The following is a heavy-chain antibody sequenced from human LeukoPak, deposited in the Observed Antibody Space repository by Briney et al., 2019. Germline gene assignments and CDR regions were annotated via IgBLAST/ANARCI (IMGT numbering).Heavy chain of an antibody. CDR1: AGSISSYY. D-gene: IGHD1-14*01. CDR3: ARGYPQRTYYYGMDV. J-gene: IGHJ6*02. CDR2: IYYSGST. V-gene: IGHV4-59*01. Sequence: SETLSLTCTVSAGSISSYYWSWIRQPPGKGLEWIGYIYYSGSTNYNPSLKSRVTISVDTSKNQFSLKLSSVTAADTAVYYCARGYPQRTYYYGMDVWGQGTTVTVSS.